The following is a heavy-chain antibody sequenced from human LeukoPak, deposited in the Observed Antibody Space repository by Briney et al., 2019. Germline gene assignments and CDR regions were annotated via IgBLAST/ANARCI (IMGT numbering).Heavy chain of an antibody. V-gene: IGHV1-69*05. Sequence: SVKVSCKASGYTFTSYYMHWVRQAPGQGLEWMGGIIPIFGTANYAQKFQGRVTITTDESTSTAYMELSSLRSEDTAVYYCARGGVYDYVWGSFRYNWFDPRGQGTLVTVSS. CDR3: ARGGVYDYVWGSFRYNWFDP. J-gene: IGHJ5*02. CDR1: GYTFTSYY. CDR2: IIPIFGTA. D-gene: IGHD3-16*01.